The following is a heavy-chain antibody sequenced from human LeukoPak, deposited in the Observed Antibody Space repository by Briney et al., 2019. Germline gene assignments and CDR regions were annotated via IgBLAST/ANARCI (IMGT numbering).Heavy chain of an antibody. V-gene: IGHV3-11*05. CDR1: RFTFSDYY. CDR3: AKDRDPVVNTDYYYGMNV. Sequence: GGSLRLSCAASRFTFSDYYMVWIRQAPGKGLEWVSYISNSGSSTKYADSVKGRFTISRDNAKNSLSLQMNSVRPEDTAVYYCAKDRDPVVNTDYYYGMNVWGQGTTVTVSS. CDR2: ISNSGSST. J-gene: IGHJ6*02. D-gene: IGHD4-17*01.